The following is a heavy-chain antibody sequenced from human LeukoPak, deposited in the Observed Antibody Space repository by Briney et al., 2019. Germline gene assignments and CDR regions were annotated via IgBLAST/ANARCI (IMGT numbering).Heavy chain of an antibody. D-gene: IGHD2-8*02. CDR1: GGSISSSSYY. Sequence: SKTLSLTCTVSGGSISSSSYYWGWTRQPPGKGLEWIGSIYYSGSTYYNPSLKSRVTISVDTSKNQFSLKLSSVTAADTAVYYCARDSPWWGTSDAFDIWGQGTMVTVSS. J-gene: IGHJ3*02. CDR2: IYYSGST. V-gene: IGHV4-39*07. CDR3: ARDSPWWGTSDAFDI.